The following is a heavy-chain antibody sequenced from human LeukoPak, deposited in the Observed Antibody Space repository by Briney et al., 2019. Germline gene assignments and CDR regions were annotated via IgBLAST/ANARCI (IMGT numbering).Heavy chain of an antibody. D-gene: IGHD6-19*01. J-gene: IGHJ4*02. CDR2: IHPPDSDT. CDR3: ARHLLAVAGTGDFDY. CDR1: GYSFTSYW. Sequence: GESLKISCKGSGYSFTSYWIGWVRQMPGKGLEWMGIIHPPDSDTRYSPSFQGQVTMSADKSISTAYLQWSSLKASDTAMYYCARHLLAVAGTGDFDYWGQGTLVTVSS. V-gene: IGHV5-51*01.